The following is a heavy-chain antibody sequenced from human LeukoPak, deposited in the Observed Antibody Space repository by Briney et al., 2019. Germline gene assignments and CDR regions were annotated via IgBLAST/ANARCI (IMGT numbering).Heavy chain of an antibody. CDR2: INAGNGNT. Sequence: GASAKVSCKASGYTFTSYAMHWVRQAPGQRLEWMGWINAGNGNTKYSQKFQGRVTITRDTSASTAYMELSSLRSEDTAVYYCATITSDYTPSDAFDIWGQGTMVTVSS. V-gene: IGHV1-3*01. J-gene: IGHJ3*02. CDR1: GYTFTSYA. D-gene: IGHD2-2*02. CDR3: ATITSDYTPSDAFDI.